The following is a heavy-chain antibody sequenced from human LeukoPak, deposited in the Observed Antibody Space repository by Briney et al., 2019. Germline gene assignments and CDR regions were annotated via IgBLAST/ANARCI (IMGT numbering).Heavy chain of an antibody. CDR3: AKMSSSSNWFDP. CDR2: IYHSGTT. V-gene: IGHV4-30-2*01. J-gene: IGHJ5*02. CDR1: GGSMSSGGYS. D-gene: IGHD6-6*01. Sequence: TLSLTCAVSGGSMSSGGYSWSWIRQPPGKGLEFIGYIYHSGTTYYHPSLKSRLTISVDRSENRLPLKLTSVTAADTAVYYCAKMSSSSNWFDPWGQGTLVTVSS.